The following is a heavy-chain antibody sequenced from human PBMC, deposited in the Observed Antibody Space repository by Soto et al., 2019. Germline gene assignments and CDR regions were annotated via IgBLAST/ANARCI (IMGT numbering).Heavy chain of an antibody. Sequence: GGSLRLSCAASGFTFSSFGMHWVRQAPGKGLEWVALIWYDGNSKYYADSVKGRFTISRDNSKNTLYLQMDSLKAEDTAAYYCARVDRGSSLFYYYYGMDVWGQGTTVTVSS. D-gene: IGHD6-6*01. V-gene: IGHV3-33*01. J-gene: IGHJ6*02. CDR2: IWYDGNSK. CDR1: GFTFSSFG. CDR3: ARVDRGSSLFYYYYGMDV.